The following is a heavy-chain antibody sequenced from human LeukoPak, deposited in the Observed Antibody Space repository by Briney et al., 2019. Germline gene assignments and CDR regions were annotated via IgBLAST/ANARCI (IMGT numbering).Heavy chain of an antibody. J-gene: IGHJ4*02. CDR3: ALLPPLRLSGGYFDY. Sequence: SVKVSCKAPGGTFSSYAISWVRQAPGQGLEWMGRIIPILGIANYAQKFQGRVTITADKSTSTAYMELSSLRSEDTAVYYCALLPPLRLSGGYFDYWGQGPLVTVSS. V-gene: IGHV1-69*04. CDR2: IIPILGIA. CDR1: GGTFSSYA. D-gene: IGHD1-26*01.